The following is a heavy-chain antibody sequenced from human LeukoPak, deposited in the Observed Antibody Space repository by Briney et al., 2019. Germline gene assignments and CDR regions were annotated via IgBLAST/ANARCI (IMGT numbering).Heavy chain of an antibody. J-gene: IGHJ6*02. CDR2: INSDGSIT. V-gene: IGHV3-74*01. Sequence: GGSLRLSCAASGFTFTTYWMHWVRQAPGKGLVWVSHINSDGSITSYADSVKGRFTISRDNAKNTLYLQMNSLRAEDTAVYYCARDAVDTANAVRGQGTTVTVSS. D-gene: IGHD5-18*01. CDR1: GFTFTTYW. CDR3: ARDAVDTANAV.